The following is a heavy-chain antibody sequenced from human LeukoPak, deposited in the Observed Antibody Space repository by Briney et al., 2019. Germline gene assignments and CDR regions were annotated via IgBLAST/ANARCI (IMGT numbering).Heavy chain of an antibody. D-gene: IGHD3-3*01. CDR3: ARVKGSGYRNSIDY. J-gene: IGHJ4*02. V-gene: IGHV4-61*02. CDR1: GGSISSGSYS. Sequence: SETLSLTCTVSGGSISSGSYSWSWIRQPAGKGLEWIGRIYTIGSTNYNPSLKSRVTISVDTSKNHFSMKLSSVTAADTAVYYCARVKGSGYRNSIDYWGQGTLVTVSS. CDR2: IYTIGST.